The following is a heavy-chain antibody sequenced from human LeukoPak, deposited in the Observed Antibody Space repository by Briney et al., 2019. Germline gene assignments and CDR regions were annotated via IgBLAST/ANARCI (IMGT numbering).Heavy chain of an antibody. V-gene: IGHV3-23*01. CDR2: ISGSGGST. J-gene: IGHJ5*02. CDR3: AKIAKQLVLLNWFDP. D-gene: IGHD6-13*01. CDR1: GFTFSSYA. Sequence: SGGSLRLSCAASGFTFSSYAMSWVRQAPGKGLEWVSAISGSGGSTYYADSVKGRLTISRDNSKNTLYLQMNSLRAEDTAVYYCAKIAKQLVLLNWFDPWGQGTLVTVSS.